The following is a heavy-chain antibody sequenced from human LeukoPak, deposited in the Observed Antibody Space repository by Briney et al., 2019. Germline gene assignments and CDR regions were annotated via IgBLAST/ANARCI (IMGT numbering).Heavy chain of an antibody. CDR3: ARVHYPYDILTGFPDY. CDR1: GYTFTSYG. CDR2: ISAYNGNT. V-gene: IGHV1-18*04. J-gene: IGHJ4*02. Sequence: ASVKVSCKASGYTFTSYGISWVRQAPGQGLEWMGWISAYNGNTNYAQKLQGRVTMTTDTSTSTAYMELRSLRSDDTAVYYCARVHYPYDILTGFPDYWGQGTLVTVSS. D-gene: IGHD3-9*01.